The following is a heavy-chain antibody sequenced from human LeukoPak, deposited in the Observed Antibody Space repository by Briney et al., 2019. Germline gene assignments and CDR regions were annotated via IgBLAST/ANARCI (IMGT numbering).Heavy chain of an antibody. J-gene: IGHJ6*02. D-gene: IGHD1-1*01. V-gene: IGHV3-23*01. CDR2: FSGCGTNT. CDR1: GFTFSNYA. Sequence: PGGSLRLSCAASGFTFSNYAMNWVRQAPGKGLEWVSTFSGCGTNTYYADSVKGRFTISRDNSKNTLYLQMNSLRAEDTAVYYCAREAVWSVGWDYYYGLDVWGQGTTVTVSS. CDR3: AREAVWSVGWDYYYGLDV.